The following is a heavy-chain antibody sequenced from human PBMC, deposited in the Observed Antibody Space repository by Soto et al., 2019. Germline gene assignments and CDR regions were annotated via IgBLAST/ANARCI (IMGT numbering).Heavy chain of an antibody. CDR1: GFTFSSYA. V-gene: IGHV3-23*01. CDR3: AKDLGLAAAGIFGLFAIDI. J-gene: IGHJ3*02. CDR2: ISGSGGST. Sequence: PGGSLRLSCAASGFTFSSYAMSWVRQAPGKGLEWVSAISGSGGSTYYADSVKGRFTISRDNSKNTLYLQMNSLRAEDTAVYYCAKDLGLAAAGIFGLFAIDIWGQGTMVTVSS. D-gene: IGHD6-13*01.